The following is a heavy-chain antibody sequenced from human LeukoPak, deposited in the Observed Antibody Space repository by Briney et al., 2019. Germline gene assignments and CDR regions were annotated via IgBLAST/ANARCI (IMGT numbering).Heavy chain of an antibody. V-gene: IGHV3-7*01. J-gene: IGHJ4*02. Sequence: GGSLRLSCAVSGFTFSSYWMSWVRQAPGKGLEWVANIKQDGSEKYYVDSVKGRFTISRDNAKNSLYLQMNSLRAEDTAVYYCARDSSSSNIDYWGQGTLVTVSS. CDR1: GFTFSSYW. CDR3: ARDSSSSNIDY. CDR2: IKQDGSEK. D-gene: IGHD6-6*01.